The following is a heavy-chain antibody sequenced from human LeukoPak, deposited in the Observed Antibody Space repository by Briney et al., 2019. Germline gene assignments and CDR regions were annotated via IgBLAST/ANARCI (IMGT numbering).Heavy chain of an antibody. J-gene: IGHJ4*02. V-gene: IGHV3-21*01. D-gene: IGHD5-18*01. CDR1: GFTFSSYH. CDR3: ARRATTDRGHSYGLDF. Sequence: WGSLRLSCEVSGFTFSSYHMSGVRQAPGKGLEWVSSIGSSGSYIYYADSLTGRFTISRDNAKNSLYLQMNSLRAEDTAMYYCARRATTDRGHSYGLDFWGQGTLVTVSS. CDR2: IGSSGSYI.